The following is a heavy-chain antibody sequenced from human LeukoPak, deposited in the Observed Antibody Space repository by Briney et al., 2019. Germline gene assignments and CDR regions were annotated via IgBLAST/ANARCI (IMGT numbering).Heavy chain of an antibody. CDR2: IHYSGSP. Sequence: PSETLSHTCTVSGGSISSLYWSWIRQPPGKGLEWIGYIHYSGSPNYNPSLRSRVPISVDPSKNQFSLKLSSVTAADTGVYYCAREEGYDSSGYYSYYFDYWGQGTLVTVSS. CDR3: AREEGYDSSGYYSYYFDY. CDR1: GGSISSLY. V-gene: IGHV4-59*11. J-gene: IGHJ4*02. D-gene: IGHD3-22*01.